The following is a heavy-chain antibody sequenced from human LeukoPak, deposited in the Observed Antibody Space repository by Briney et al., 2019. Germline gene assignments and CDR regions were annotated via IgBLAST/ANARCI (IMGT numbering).Heavy chain of an antibody. D-gene: IGHD2-2*01. V-gene: IGHV1-18*01. CDR2: ISAYNGNT. CDR1: GYTFTSYG. Sequence: ASVKVSCKASGYTFTSYGISWVRQAPGQGLEWMGWISAYNGNTNYAQKLQGRVTITRDTSASTAYMELSSLRSEDTAVYYCARGELLRYQLLWNYWGQGTLVTVSS. J-gene: IGHJ4*02. CDR3: ARGELLRYQLLWNY.